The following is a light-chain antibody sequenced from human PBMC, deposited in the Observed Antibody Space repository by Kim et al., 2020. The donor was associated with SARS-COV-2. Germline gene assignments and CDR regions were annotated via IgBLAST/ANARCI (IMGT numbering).Light chain of an antibody. J-gene: IGLJ2*01. CDR2: EVT. Sequence: QSALTQPPSASGSPGQSVTISCTGTSSEVGGYNYVSWYQQHQGKAPRLMIYEVTKRPSGVPDRFSGSKSGNTASLTVSGLQADDEAHYYCSSYAASRTLLFGGGTKVSVL. V-gene: IGLV2-8*01. CDR1: SSEVGGYNY. CDR3: SSYAASRTLL.